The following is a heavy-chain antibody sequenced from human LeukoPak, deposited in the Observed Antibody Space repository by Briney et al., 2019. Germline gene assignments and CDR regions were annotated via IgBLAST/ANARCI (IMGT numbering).Heavy chain of an antibody. CDR1: GYSISSGYY. CDR2: IYHSGST. Sequence: SETLSLTCTVSGYSISSGYYCGWIRQPPGKGLEWIGSIYHSGSTYYNPSLKSRVTISVDTSKNQFSLKLSSVTAADTAVYYCARDPEPQGCSSTSCYLGWFDPWGQGTLVTVSS. V-gene: IGHV4-38-2*02. D-gene: IGHD2-2*01. J-gene: IGHJ5*02. CDR3: ARDPEPQGCSSTSCYLGWFDP.